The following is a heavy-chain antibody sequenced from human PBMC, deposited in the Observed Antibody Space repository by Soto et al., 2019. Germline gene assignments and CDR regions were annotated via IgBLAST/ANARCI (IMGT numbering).Heavy chain of an antibody. Sequence: QVQLVESGGGVVQPGRSLRLSCAASGFTFSSYAMHWVRQAPGKGLEWVAVISYDGSNKYYADSVKGRFTISRDNSKNTLYLQMNSLRAEDTAVYYCARDHYDVWSGSDYWGQGTLVTVSS. CDR2: ISYDGSNK. J-gene: IGHJ4*02. D-gene: IGHD3-3*01. V-gene: IGHV3-30-3*01. CDR1: GFTFSSYA. CDR3: ARDHYDVWSGSDY.